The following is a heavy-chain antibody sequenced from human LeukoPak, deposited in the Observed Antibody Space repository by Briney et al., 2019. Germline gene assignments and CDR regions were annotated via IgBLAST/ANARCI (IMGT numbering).Heavy chain of an antibody. J-gene: IGHJ4*02. V-gene: IGHV3-23*01. CDR2: ISGSGDRT. D-gene: IGHD1-26*01. CDR1: GFTFSSYD. CDR3: AKPSSGNYPPTGY. Sequence: GGSVRLSCAASGFTFSSYDVSWVRQAPGKGLEWVSAISGSGDRTHYADSVKGRFTISRDNSKNTLYLQINSLRVEDTAVYYCAKPSSGNYPPTGYWGQGTLVTVSS.